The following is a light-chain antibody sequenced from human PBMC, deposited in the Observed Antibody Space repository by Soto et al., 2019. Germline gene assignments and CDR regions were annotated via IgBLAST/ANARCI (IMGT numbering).Light chain of an antibody. CDR1: QNVGHN. CDR3: QERSRWPRAT. CDR2: TAS. J-gene: IGKJ4*01. V-gene: IGKV3-11*01. Sequence: EIVLTQSPASLSLSPGETATLSCRTSQNVGHNFAWYQLKAGQSPRLLIHTASSRATGIPARFSGSGSRTDFTLTISGLEPEDIAVYYCQERSRWPRATFGVGTRVEIK.